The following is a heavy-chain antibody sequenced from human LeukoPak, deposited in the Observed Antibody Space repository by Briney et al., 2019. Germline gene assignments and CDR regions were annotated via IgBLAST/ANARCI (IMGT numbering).Heavy chain of an antibody. D-gene: IGHD7-27*01. J-gene: IGHJ4*02. V-gene: IGHV3-21*05. Sequence: PGGSLRLSCAASGFTFNRYNMNWVRRAPGKGLEWVSYISNSGSSIYYADSVKGRFTTSRDNAKSSLYLQMNSLRAEDTAVYYCGRGHWGLDYWGQGALVTVSS. CDR1: GFTFNRYN. CDR3: GRGHWGLDY. CDR2: ISNSGSSI.